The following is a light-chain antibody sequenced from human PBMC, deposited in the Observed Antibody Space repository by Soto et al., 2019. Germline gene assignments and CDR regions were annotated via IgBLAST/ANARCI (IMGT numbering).Light chain of an antibody. V-gene: IGKV1-16*01. CDR3: QQYNDHPFT. Sequence: DLQMTQSPSSLSASIGDRVTITCRASQGISDSLTWFLQRPGKVPKSLIYDASSLQSGAPSRFSGSGSGTDFTLTISSLQPEDFGTYYCQQYNDHPFTFGPGTKVDIK. CDR2: DAS. J-gene: IGKJ3*01. CDR1: QGISDS.